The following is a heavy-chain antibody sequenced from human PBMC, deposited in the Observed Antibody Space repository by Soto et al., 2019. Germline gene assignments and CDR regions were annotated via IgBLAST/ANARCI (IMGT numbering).Heavy chain of an antibody. Sequence: ASVKVSCKASGYTFTSYYMHWVRQAPGQGLEWMGWINPNSGGTNYAQKFQGRVTMTRDTSISTAYMELSRLRSDDTAVYSCAESPGYYNWFDPWGQGTLVTVSS. CDR1: GYTFTSYY. CDR3: AESPGYYNWFDP. CDR2: INPNSGGT. J-gene: IGHJ5*02. V-gene: IGHV1-2*02. D-gene: IGHD3-22*01.